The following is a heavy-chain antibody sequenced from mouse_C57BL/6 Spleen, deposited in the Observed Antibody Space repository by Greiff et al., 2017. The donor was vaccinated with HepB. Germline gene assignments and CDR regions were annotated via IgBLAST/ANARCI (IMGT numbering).Heavy chain of an antibody. D-gene: IGHD1-1*01. Sequence: DVMLVESEGGLVQPGSSMKLSCTASGFTFSDYYMAWVRQVPEKGLEWVANINYDGSSTYYLDSLKSRFIISRDNAKNILYLQMSSLKSEDTATYYCARIPLLLWYFDVWGTGTTVTVSS. CDR1: GFTFSDYY. J-gene: IGHJ1*03. V-gene: IGHV5-16*01. CDR2: INYDGSST. CDR3: ARIPLLLWYFDV.